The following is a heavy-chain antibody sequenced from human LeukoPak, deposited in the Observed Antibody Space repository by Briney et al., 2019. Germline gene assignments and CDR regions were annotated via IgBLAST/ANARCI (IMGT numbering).Heavy chain of an antibody. CDR1: GFTFSSYA. Sequence: GGSLRLSCAASGFTFSSYAMSWARQAPGKGLEWVSAIRGSGTSTYHADSVKGRFTISRDNSKNTLYLQMNSLRAEDTAVYYCAKVKGYSAYDPIDYWGQGTLVTVSS. CDR2: IRGSGTST. J-gene: IGHJ4*02. V-gene: IGHV3-23*01. CDR3: AKVKGYSAYDPIDY. D-gene: IGHD5-12*01.